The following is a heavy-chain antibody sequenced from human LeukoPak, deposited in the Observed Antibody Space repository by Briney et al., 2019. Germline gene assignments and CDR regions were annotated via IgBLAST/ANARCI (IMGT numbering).Heavy chain of an antibody. Sequence: ASVKVSCKASGYTLTGYYVHWVRQVPGQGLEWMGRINPKSGGTKYAQIFEGRVTMTSDTSISTSYMELSRLRSDDTAVYFCAGTYYDILTGYYVLNYWGQGTLVTVSS. CDR1: GYTLTGYY. J-gene: IGHJ4*02. CDR2: INPKSGGT. V-gene: IGHV1-2*02. CDR3: AGTYYDILTGYYVLNY. D-gene: IGHD3-9*01.